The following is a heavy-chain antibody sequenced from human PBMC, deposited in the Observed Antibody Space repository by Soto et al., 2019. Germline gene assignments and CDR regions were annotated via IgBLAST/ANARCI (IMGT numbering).Heavy chain of an antibody. CDR2: IYYSGST. CDR3: ARLPWADYGGIFDP. J-gene: IGHJ5*02. V-gene: IGHV4-61*01. Sequence: PSETLSLTCTVSGGSISSSNYYWSWIRHPPGRKLEWIGYIYYSGSTNYNPSLKSRVTISVDTSKNQFSLKLYSVTTADTAMYYCARLPWADYGGIFDPWGQGTLVTVSS. D-gene: IGHD4-17*01. CDR1: GGSISSSNYY.